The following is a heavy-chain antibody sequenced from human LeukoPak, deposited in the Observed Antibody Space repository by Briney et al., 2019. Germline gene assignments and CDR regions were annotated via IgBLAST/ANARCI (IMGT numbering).Heavy chain of an antibody. Sequence: GPLRLSCAASGFTFSSYGMHWVRQAPGKGLEWVAFIRYDGSNKYYADSVKGRFTISRDNSKNTLYLQMNSLRAEDTAVYYCAKDRRGATITFDYWGQGTLVTVSS. J-gene: IGHJ4*02. CDR2: IRYDGSNK. CDR1: GFTFSSYG. V-gene: IGHV3-30*02. D-gene: IGHD5-24*01. CDR3: AKDRRGATITFDY.